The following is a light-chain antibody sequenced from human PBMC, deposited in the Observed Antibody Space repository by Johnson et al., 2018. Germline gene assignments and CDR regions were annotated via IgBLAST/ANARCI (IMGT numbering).Light chain of an antibody. J-gene: IGLJ1*01. CDR3: GTWDSSLSAGNV. V-gene: IGLV1-51*02. CDR1: SSNIGNNY. CDR2: ENN. Sequence: QSVLTQPPSVSAAPGQKVTISCSGSSSNIGNNYVSWYQQLPGTAPKLLIYENNKRPSGIPDRFSGSKSGTPAPLAITGLQTGDEADYYCGTWDSSLSAGNVFGTGTKVTVL.